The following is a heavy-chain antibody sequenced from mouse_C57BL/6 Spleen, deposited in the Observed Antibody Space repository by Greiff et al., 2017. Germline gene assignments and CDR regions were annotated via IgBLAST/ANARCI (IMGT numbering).Heavy chain of an antibody. CDR3: ARHEGFYAMDY. V-gene: IGHV5-12*01. CDR2: ISNGGGST. CDR1: GFTFSDYY. J-gene: IGHJ4*01. Sequence: EVKLMESGGGLVQPGGSLKLSCAASGFTFSDYYMYWVRQTPEKRLEWVAYISNGGGSTYYQDTVKGRFTISRDNAKNTLYLQMSRLKSEDTAMYYCARHEGFYAMDYWGQGTSVTVSS.